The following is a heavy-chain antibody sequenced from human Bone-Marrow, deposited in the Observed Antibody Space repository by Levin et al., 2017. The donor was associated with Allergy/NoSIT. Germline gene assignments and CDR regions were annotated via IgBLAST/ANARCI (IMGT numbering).Heavy chain of an antibody. V-gene: IGHV3-9*01. CDR3: AFDRGVGASRCYYDA. CDR1: GFTFEDFA. Sequence: PGGSLRLSCAASGFTFEDFAMHWVRQAPGRGLEWVSTISWNGNNVAYADSVKGRFTISRDNAKNSLYLQMNSLRAEDTAVYYCAFDRGVGASRCYYDAWGQGTLVTVSS. CDR2: ISWNGNNV. J-gene: IGHJ4*02. D-gene: IGHD1-26*01.